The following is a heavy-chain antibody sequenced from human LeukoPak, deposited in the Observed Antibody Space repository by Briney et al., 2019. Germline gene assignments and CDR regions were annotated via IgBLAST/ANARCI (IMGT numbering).Heavy chain of an antibody. CDR1: GGTFSSYA. V-gene: IGHV1-69*13. CDR2: IIPIFGTA. J-gene: IGHJ5*02. Sequence: GASVKVSCKASGGTFSSYAISWVRQAPGQGLGGMGGIIPIFGTANYAQKFQGRVTITADESTSTAYMELSSLRSEDTAVYYCARENHCSGGSCYWWFDPWGQGTLVTVSS. CDR3: ARENHCSGGSCYWWFDP. D-gene: IGHD2-15*01.